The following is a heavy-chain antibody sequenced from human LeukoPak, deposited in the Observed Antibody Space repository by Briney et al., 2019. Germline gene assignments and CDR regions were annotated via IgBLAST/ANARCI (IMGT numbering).Heavy chain of an antibody. Sequence: GGSLRLSCAASGFTFSDYYMSWIRQAPGKGLEWVSYISSSGSTIYYADSVKGRFTISRDNSENTLYLQMNSLRAEDTAVYYCAEHRGDPNYYFDDWGQGTLVTVSS. CDR2: ISSSGSTI. CDR3: AEHRGDPNYYFDD. V-gene: IGHV3-11*01. CDR1: GFTFSDYY. D-gene: IGHD1-1*01. J-gene: IGHJ4*02.